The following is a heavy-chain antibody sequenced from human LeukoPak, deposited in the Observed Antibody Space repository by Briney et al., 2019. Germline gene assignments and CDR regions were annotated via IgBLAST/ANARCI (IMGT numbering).Heavy chain of an antibody. D-gene: IGHD1-26*01. CDR1: GYTFPSYF. Sequence: ASVKVSCKASGYTFPSYFMHWVRQAPGQGLEWMGIINPTGGSTNYAQKFQGRVTITADESTSTAYMELSSLRSEDTAVYYCARGAAPYYYYYGMDVWGQGTTVTVSS. CDR2: INPTGGST. J-gene: IGHJ6*02. V-gene: IGHV1-46*01. CDR3: ARGAAPYYYYYGMDV.